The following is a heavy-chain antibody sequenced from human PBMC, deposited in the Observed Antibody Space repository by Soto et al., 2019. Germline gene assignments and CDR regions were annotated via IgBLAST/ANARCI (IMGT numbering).Heavy chain of an antibody. V-gene: IGHV3-23*01. CDR1: GFIFTNYA. CDR3: VREGRGSFDF. CDR2: IGGRGNSA. J-gene: IGHJ3*01. Sequence: GGSLRLSCAASGFIFTNYAMNWVRQAPGKGLEWVSVIGGRGNSAYYADSVRGRFTISRDNSKNTLSLQMSSLTADDTAIYYCVREGRGSFDFWGRGTMVTVSS. D-gene: IGHD5-12*01.